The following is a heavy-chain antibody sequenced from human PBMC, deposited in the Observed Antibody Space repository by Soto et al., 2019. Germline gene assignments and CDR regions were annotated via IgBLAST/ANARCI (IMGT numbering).Heavy chain of an antibody. Sequence: GGSLRLSCAASGFTFSTYGMHWVRQAPGKGLEWVAVISYDGSNKYYADSVKGRFTISRDNSKNTLFLQMNSLRAEDTAVYYCVKDMSYYGSRGQAFDYWGQGTLVTVSS. D-gene: IGHD3-10*01. CDR1: GFTFSTYG. CDR2: ISYDGSNK. J-gene: IGHJ4*02. V-gene: IGHV3-30*18. CDR3: VKDMSYYGSRGQAFDY.